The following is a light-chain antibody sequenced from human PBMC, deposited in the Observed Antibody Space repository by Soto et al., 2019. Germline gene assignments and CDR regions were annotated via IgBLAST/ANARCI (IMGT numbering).Light chain of an antibody. CDR1: QSVSTN. CDR3: QQYINWPPRT. Sequence: EIVLTQSPATLSVSPGERATLSCRASQSVSTNLVWYQQKPGQAPRLLIFGASTRATNIPARFSGNGSGTEFTLTISSLQSEDFAVYYCQQYINWPPRTFGGGTKVEIK. J-gene: IGKJ4*01. CDR2: GAS. V-gene: IGKV3-15*01.